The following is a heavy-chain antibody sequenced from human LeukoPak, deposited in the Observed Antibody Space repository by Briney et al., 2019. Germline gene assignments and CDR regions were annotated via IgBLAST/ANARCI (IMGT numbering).Heavy chain of an antibody. Sequence: GESLKISCKGSGHTFSISWIGWVRQKPGEGLEWMGIIYVGDSDTRYNPSFQGQVTVSADRSTTTAYLQWSSLKSSDTAIYYCARCGHYDAYRVWGQGTLVSVSS. D-gene: IGHD2-21*02. V-gene: IGHV5-51*01. CDR3: ARCGHYDAYRV. CDR1: GHTFSISW. J-gene: IGHJ3*01. CDR2: IYVGDSDT.